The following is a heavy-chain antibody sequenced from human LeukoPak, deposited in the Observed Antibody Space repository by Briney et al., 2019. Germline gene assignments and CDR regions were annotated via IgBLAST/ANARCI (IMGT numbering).Heavy chain of an antibody. CDR2: IWYDGSNK. Sequence: PGRSLRLSCAASGFTFSSYGMHWVRQAPGKGLEWVAVIWYDGSNKYYADSVKGRFTISRDNSKNTLYLQMNSLRAEDTAVYYCAKDGPTYYDFWSGYYPDYWGQGTLVTVSS. CDR3: AKDGPTYYDFWSGYYPDY. D-gene: IGHD3-3*01. CDR1: GFTFSSYG. V-gene: IGHV3-33*06. J-gene: IGHJ4*02.